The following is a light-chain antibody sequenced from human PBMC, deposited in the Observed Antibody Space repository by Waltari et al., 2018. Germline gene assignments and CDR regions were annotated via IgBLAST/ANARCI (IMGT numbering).Light chain of an antibody. CDR1: SSDVGLYDY. CDR2: DVS. J-gene: IGLJ1*01. Sequence: QSALTQPASVSGSPGQSITSSCTGTSSDVGLYDYVSWYQHPPGKAPKLVIYDVSYRPSGISTRFSASKSGNTASLTISGLQAEDEADYYCTSYTGSSTRYVFGTGTKVTVL. V-gene: IGLV2-14*01. CDR3: TSYTGSSTRYV.